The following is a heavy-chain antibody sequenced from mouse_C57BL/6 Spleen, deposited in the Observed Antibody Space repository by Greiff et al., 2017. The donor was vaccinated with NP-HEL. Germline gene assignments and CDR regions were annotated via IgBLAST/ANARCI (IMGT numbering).Heavy chain of an antibody. J-gene: IGHJ4*01. Sequence: QVQLQQSGAELVKPGASVKMSCKASGYTFTSYWITWVKQRPGQGLEWIGDIYPGSGSTNYNEKFKSKATLTVDTSSSTAYMQLSSLTSEDSAVYYCARWDYYYGSSYNYAMDYWGQGTSVTVSS. D-gene: IGHD1-1*01. CDR1: GYTFTSYW. CDR3: ARWDYYYGSSYNYAMDY. CDR2: IYPGSGST. V-gene: IGHV1-55*01.